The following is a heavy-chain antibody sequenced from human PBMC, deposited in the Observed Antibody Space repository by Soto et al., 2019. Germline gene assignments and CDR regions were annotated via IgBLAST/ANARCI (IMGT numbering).Heavy chain of an antibody. V-gene: IGHV4-30-4*01. Sequence: QVQLQESGPGLVKPSQTLSLTCTVSGGSISSGDYYWSWIRQPPGKGLEWIGYIYYSGSTYYNPSLKSRVTISVDTSKNQFSLKLSSVTAADTAVYYCARDHSACITIFGVVRDYYYYYGMDVWGQGTTVTVSS. CDR1: GGSISSGDYY. CDR2: IYYSGST. D-gene: IGHD3-3*01. CDR3: ARDHSACITIFGVVRDYYYYYGMDV. J-gene: IGHJ6*02.